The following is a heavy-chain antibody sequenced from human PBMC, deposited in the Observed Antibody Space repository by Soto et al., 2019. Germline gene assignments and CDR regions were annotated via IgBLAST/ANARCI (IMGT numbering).Heavy chain of an antibody. CDR2: IYFTGNT. V-gene: IGHV4-39*01. CDR1: GGSITSSSHF. CDR3: AGQTFTIAAASYGRSNWFDP. D-gene: IGHD6-25*01. Sequence: PSETLSLTCSASGGSITSSSHFWGWVRQPPGKGLEWIGTIYFTGNTYYTPSLKSRLTMSIDTSKNESSLRLNSVTAADTAVYYCAGQTFTIAAASYGRSNWFDPWGPGTLVTV. J-gene: IGHJ5*02.